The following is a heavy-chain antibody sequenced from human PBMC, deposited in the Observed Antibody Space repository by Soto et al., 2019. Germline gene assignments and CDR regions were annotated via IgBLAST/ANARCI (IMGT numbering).Heavy chain of an antibody. CDR2: INPNSGGT. CDR1: GCTFTGYY. J-gene: IGHJ6*03. CDR3: ARGPSLVVVAATRGDYYYYMDV. D-gene: IGHD2-15*01. V-gene: IGHV1-2*04. Sequence: ASVKVSCKASGCTFTGYYMHWVRQAPGQGLEWMGWINPNSGGTNYAQKFQGWVTMTRDTSISTAYMELSRLRSDDTAVYYCARGPSLVVVAATRGDYYYYMDVWGRGTTVTVSS.